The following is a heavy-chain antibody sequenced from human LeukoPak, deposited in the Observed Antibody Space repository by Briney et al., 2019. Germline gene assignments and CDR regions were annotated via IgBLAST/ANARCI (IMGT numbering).Heavy chain of an antibody. D-gene: IGHD4-17*01. CDR3: AKDMIPRYATVTTGFDL. CDR1: RFTFNKYW. J-gene: IGHJ2*01. V-gene: IGHV3-9*01. CDR2: ISWNSGTI. Sequence: PGGSLRLSCAASRFTFNKYWMTWVRQAPGKGLEWVSSISWNSGTIGYGDSVKGRFTISRDNAKNSLYLQMNSLRAEDTALYYCAKDMIPRYATVTTGFDLWGRGTLVTVSS.